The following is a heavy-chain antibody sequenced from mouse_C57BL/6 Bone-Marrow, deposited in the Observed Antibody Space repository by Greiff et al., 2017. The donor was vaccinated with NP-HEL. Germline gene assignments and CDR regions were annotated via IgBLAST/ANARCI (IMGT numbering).Heavy chain of an antibody. Sequence: QVQLTHTCSSLFTPFASVNISFNSSFYTFTIYCITFFNHIPGQGLEWIGDIYPGSGSTNYNEKFKSKATLTVDTSSSTAYMQLSSLTSEDSAVYYCARWVVWGTGTTVTVSS. V-gene: IGHV1-55*01. CDR1: FYTFTIYC. J-gene: IGHJ1*03. CDR2: IYPGSGST. CDR3: ARWVV.